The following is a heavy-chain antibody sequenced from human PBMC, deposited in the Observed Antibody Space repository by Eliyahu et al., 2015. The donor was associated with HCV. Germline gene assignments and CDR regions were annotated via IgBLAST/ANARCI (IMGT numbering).Heavy chain of an antibody. CDR1: GYTFTSYS. J-gene: IGHJ4*02. CDR2: INAGNGNT. CDR3: VREGGGNFDN. D-gene: IGHD3-16*01. Sequence: QVQIVQSGAEVKKPGASVKVSCKXSGYTFTSYSIQWVRQAPGQRLEWMGWINAGNGNTGSSQKFQGRVTITRDTSASTAYMELNSLRAEDTAIYYCVREGGGNFDNWGQGALVTXSS. V-gene: IGHV1-3*01.